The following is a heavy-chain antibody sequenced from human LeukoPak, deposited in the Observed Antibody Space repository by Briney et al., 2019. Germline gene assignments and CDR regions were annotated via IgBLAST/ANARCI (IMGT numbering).Heavy chain of an antibody. V-gene: IGHV3-23*01. CDR1: GFTFSTYA. D-gene: IGHD5/OR15-5a*01. Sequence: GGSLRLSCAASGFTFSTYAMNWVRQAPGKGLEWVSGIYGSGSTRYYADSVKGRFTISRDNSQNTLYLQMNSLRVEDTAVYYCAKDWKPDCLYDLDYWGQGTLVTVSS. CDR3: AKDWKPDCLYDLDY. CDR2: IYGSGSTR. J-gene: IGHJ4*02.